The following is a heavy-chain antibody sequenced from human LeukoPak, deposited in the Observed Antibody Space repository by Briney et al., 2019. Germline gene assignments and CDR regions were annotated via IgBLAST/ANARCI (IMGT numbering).Heavy chain of an antibody. Sequence: SETLSLTCAVYGGSFSGYYCSWIRQPPGKGLEWIGSIYHSGSTYYNPSLKSRVTISVDTSKNQFSLKLSSVTAADTAVYYCARDAIVATTQTPYNWFGPWGQGTLVTVSS. CDR3: ARDAIVATTQTPYNWFGP. V-gene: IGHV4-34*01. D-gene: IGHD5-12*01. J-gene: IGHJ5*02. CDR1: GGSFSGYY. CDR2: IYHSGST.